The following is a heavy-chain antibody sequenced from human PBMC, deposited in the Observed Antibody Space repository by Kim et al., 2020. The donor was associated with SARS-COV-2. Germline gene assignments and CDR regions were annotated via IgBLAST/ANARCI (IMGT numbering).Heavy chain of an antibody. D-gene: IGHD3-16*01. CDR3: ARDPLGGIDY. J-gene: IGHJ4*02. V-gene: IGHV3-30*01. Sequence: NKYYPDSVKVRFTISRDNSNNTLYLQMTSRRAEDTAVYYCARDPLGGIDYWGQGTLVTVSS. CDR2: NK.